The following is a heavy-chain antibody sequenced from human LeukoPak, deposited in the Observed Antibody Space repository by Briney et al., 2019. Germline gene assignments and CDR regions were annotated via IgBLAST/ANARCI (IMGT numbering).Heavy chain of an antibody. CDR3: ARAGGSSSSWGYYFDY. J-gene: IGHJ4*02. D-gene: IGHD6-13*01. CDR1: GGSIRSYY. CDR2: IYFSGST. V-gene: IGHV4-59*12. Sequence: PSETLSLTCTVSGGSIRSYYWSWIRQPPGKGLEWIGYIYFSGSTSYNPSLKSRVTISVDRSKNQFSLKVSSVTAADTAVYYCARAGGSSSSWGYYFDYWGQGTLVTVSS.